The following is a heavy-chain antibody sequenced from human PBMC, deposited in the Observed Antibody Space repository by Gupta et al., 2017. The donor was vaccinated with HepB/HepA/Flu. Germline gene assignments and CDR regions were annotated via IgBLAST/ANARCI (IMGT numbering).Heavy chain of an antibody. CDR1: GGSITSTTYF. V-gene: IGHV4-39*01. D-gene: IGHD3-9*01. Sequence: QLQLQESGPGLVKPSETLSLTCTVSGGSITSTTYFLGWIRQPPGKGLEWIGSIFHSGSTYYNPSLRSRVTISVDTPRNQFSLKLSSVAAADTAVYYCARHGGYDILTGYYYYFDSWGQGTLVSVSS. CDR3: ARHGGYDILTGYYYYFDS. CDR2: IFHSGST. J-gene: IGHJ4*02.